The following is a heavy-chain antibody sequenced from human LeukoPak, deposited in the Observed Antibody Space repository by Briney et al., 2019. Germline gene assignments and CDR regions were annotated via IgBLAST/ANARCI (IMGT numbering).Heavy chain of an antibody. D-gene: IGHD5-18*01. CDR3: SREYSYGSSSFYYYYYMDV. J-gene: IGHJ6*03. CDR2: ISSSGST. V-gene: IGHV4-61*02. CDR1: GDSISSGDYY. Sequence: SETLSLTCTVSGDSISSGDYYWSWIRQPAGKGLEWIGRISSSGSTNYNPSLKSRVTISVDTSKNQFSLQLNSVTPEDTAVYYCSREYSYGSSSFYYYYYMDVWGKGTTVTVSS.